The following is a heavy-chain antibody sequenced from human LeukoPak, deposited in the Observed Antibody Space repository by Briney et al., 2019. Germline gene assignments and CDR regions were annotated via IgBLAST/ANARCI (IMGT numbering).Heavy chain of an antibody. CDR2: INAGNGNT. V-gene: IGHV1-18*01. Sequence: ASVTVSCKASGGTFSSYAISWVRQAPGQRLEWMGWINAGNGNTKYSQKLQGRVTMTTDTSTSTAYMELRSLRSDDTAVYYCARDTYYYDSSGYGFFDYWGQGTLVTVSS. D-gene: IGHD3-22*01. CDR1: GGTFSSYA. J-gene: IGHJ4*02. CDR3: ARDTYYYDSSGYGFFDY.